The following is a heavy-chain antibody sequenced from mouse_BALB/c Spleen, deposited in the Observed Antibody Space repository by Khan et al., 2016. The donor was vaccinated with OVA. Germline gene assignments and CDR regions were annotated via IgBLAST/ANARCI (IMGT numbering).Heavy chain of an antibody. CDR2: INTYTGDP. J-gene: IGHJ4*01. CDR1: GYTFTNFG. Sequence: QIQLEQSGPELKKPGATVKISCKASGYTFTNFGMNWVKQTPGKGLEWMGWINTYTGDPTYADDFKGRVTFSLDTSASTAYLQLNNLTNEDTAIYFCARRACCYYSMAYWGQGTLVTVSS. CDR3: ARRACCYYSMAY. V-gene: IGHV9-3-1*01. D-gene: IGHD3-1*01.